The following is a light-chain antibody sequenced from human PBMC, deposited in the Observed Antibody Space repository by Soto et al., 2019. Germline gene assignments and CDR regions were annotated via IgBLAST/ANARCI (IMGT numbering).Light chain of an antibody. Sequence: QSVLTQPASVSGSPGQSITISCTGTSSDVGGYNYVSWYQQHPGKAPKFMIYEVSNRPSGVSNRFSGSKSGNTASLTISGIQAEDEADYYCSSYTSSRTYVVFGGGTKLTVL. V-gene: IGLV2-14*01. J-gene: IGLJ2*01. CDR2: EVS. CDR1: SSDVGGYNY. CDR3: SSYTSSRTYVV.